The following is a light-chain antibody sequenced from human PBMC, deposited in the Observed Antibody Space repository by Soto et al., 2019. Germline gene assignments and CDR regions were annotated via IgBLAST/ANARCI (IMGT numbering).Light chain of an antibody. Sequence: ALTQPASVSGSPGQSITLSCTGTSSDVGRYNYVSWYQQHPGKAPKLMIYEVSNRPSGVSNRFSASKSGNTASLTISGLQAEDEADYYCTSYTSSTTWVFGGGTKLTVL. CDR2: EVS. V-gene: IGLV2-14*01. CDR3: TSYTSSTTWV. J-gene: IGLJ3*02. CDR1: SSDVGRYNY.